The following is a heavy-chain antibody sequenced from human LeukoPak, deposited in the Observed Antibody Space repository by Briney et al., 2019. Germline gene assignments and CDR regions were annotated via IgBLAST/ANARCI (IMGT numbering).Heavy chain of an antibody. Sequence: GGSLRLSCAGSGITDSGNCMSWVRRPWTRGLEWVSVIYSGGSTYYADYVKGRFTIARDNSKNTLYLEMNSLRAEDTAVYYCARELTLHAFDIWGQGTMVTVSS. V-gene: IGHV3-66*01. CDR1: GITDSGNC. J-gene: IGHJ3*02. CDR3: ARELTLHAFDI. CDR2: IYSGGST.